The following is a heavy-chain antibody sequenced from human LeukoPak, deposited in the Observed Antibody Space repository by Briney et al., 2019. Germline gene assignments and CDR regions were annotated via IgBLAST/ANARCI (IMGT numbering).Heavy chain of an antibody. V-gene: IGHV1-24*01. J-gene: IGHJ6*02. CDR1: GYTLTELS. Sequence: ASVKVSCKVSGYTLTELSMHWVRQAPGKGLEWMGGFDPEDGETIYAQKFQGRVTKTEDTSTDTAYMELSSLRSEDTAVYYCATKPYSITMVRGVPPGDYYGMDVWGRGTTVTVSS. CDR2: FDPEDGET. D-gene: IGHD3-10*01. CDR3: ATKPYSITMVRGVPPGDYYGMDV.